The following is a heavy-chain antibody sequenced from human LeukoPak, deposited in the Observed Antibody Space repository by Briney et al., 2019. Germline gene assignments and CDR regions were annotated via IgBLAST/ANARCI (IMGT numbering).Heavy chain of an antibody. CDR2: IRSKAYGETA. CDR3: TRDRGAYDLYDY. D-gene: IGHD5-12*01. CDR1: GFTFGDYA. J-gene: IGHJ4*02. Sequence: GGSLRLSCTASGFTFGDYAMSWIRQAPGKGLEWVGFIRSKAYGETADYAASVKGRFTISRDDSKAIAYLQMNSLKTEDTAVYHCTRDRGAYDLYDYWGQGALVTVSS. V-gene: IGHV3-49*03.